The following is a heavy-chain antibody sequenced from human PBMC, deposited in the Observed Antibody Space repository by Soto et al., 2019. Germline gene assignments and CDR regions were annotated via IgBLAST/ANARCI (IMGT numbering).Heavy chain of an antibody. CDR2: IYHGAST. CDR3: ARVPDY. V-gene: IGHV4-59*12. CDR1: GGSITSYY. D-gene: IGHD2-2*01. Sequence: SETLSLTCHVSGGSITSYYWSWIRQPPGKGLEWVGYIYHGASTYYNPSLKSRVTISVDRSKNRFSLNLNSVTAADTAVYYCARVPDYWGQGILVTVSS. J-gene: IGHJ4*02.